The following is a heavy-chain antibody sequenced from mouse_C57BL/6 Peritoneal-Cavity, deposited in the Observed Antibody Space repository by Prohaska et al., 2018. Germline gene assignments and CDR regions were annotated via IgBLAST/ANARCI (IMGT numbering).Heavy chain of an antibody. D-gene: IGHD1-1*01. CDR1: GFSLTSYG. Sequence: LVAPSQSLSITCTVSGFSLTSYGVHWVRQLPGKGLEWLVVIWSDGSTTYNSALKSRLSISKDNSKSQVFLKMNSLQTDDTAMYYCARHYYGSSYWYFDVWGTGNTVTVSS. CDR2: IWSDGST. V-gene: IGHV2-6-2*01. CDR3: ARHYYGSSYWYFDV. J-gene: IGHJ1*03.